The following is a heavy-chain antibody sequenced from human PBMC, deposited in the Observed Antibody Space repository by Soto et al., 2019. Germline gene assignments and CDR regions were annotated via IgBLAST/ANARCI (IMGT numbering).Heavy chain of an antibody. Sequence: GGSLKLSCAASGFTFSGSAMHWVRQASGKGLEWVGRIRSKANSYATAYAASVKGRFTISRDDSKNTAYLQMNSLETEDTAVYYCTRGRSPAFGYYYYMDVWGKGTTVTVSS. CDR3: TRGRSPAFGYYYYMDV. CDR2: IRSKANSYAT. J-gene: IGHJ6*03. D-gene: IGHD3-16*01. V-gene: IGHV3-73*01. CDR1: GFTFSGSA.